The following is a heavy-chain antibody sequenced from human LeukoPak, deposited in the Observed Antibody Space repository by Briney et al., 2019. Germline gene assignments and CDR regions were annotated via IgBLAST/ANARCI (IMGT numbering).Heavy chain of an antibody. J-gene: IGHJ4*02. CDR1: GFTVSSNY. CDR2: IYSGGST. CDR3: ARVGNSYDSSGILSY. Sequence: GGSLRLSCAASGFTVSSNYMSWVRQAPGKGLEWVSVIYSGGSTYYADSVKGRFTISRDNSKNTLYLQMNSLRAEDTAVYYCARVGNSYDSSGILSYGGQGTLVTVSS. D-gene: IGHD3-22*01. V-gene: IGHV3-66*01.